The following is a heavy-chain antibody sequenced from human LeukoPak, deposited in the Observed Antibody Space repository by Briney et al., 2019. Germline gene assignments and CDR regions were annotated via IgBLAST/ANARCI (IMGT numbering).Heavy chain of an antibody. V-gene: IGHV5-51*01. CDR1: GYSFSDHW. CDR3: AWDSGGYLDF. J-gene: IGHJ4*02. D-gene: IGHD6-19*01. Sequence: GESLKISCKGTGYSFSDHWIGWVRPTPGKGLEWMGIIYPGNSETRYSPSFQGQVTISADKSISTAYLQWSNLKASDTAMYFCAWDSGGYLDFWGQGTLVTVTS. CDR2: IYPGNSET.